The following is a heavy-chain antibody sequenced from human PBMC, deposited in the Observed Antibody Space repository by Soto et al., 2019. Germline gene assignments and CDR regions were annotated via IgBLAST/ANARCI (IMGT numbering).Heavy chain of an antibody. CDR1: GGSISSSNL. J-gene: IGHJ4*02. D-gene: IGHD3-22*01. V-gene: IGHV4-4*02. CDR3: ARATYYYDSSGYYN. Sequence: SETLSLTCAVSGGSISSSNLWSWVRQPPGKGLEWIGEIYHSGSTNYNPSLKSRVTISVDKSKNQFSLKLSSVTAADTAVYYCARATYYYDSSGYYNWGQGTLVTVSS. CDR2: IYHSGST.